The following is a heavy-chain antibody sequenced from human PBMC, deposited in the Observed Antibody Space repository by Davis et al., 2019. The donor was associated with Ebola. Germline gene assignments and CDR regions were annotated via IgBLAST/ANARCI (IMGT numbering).Heavy chain of an antibody. V-gene: IGHV1-18*01. Sequence: GESLKISCKASGYTFTSYGISWVRQAPGQGLEWMGWISAYNGNTNYAQKLQGRVTMTTDTSTSTAYMELRSLRSDDTAVYYCARVPRFLEWLFGEIFDYWGQGTLVTVSS. D-gene: IGHD3-3*01. CDR2: ISAYNGNT. J-gene: IGHJ4*02. CDR3: ARVPRFLEWLFGEIFDY. CDR1: GYTFTSYG.